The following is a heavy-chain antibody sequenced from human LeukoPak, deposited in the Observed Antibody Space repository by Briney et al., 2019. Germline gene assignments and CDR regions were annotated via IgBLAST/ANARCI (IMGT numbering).Heavy chain of an antibody. CDR1: GYTFTGYY. CDR3: ASLPYSSGWFDY. CDR2: INPNSGGT. D-gene: IGHD6-19*01. J-gene: IGHJ4*02. Sequence: ASVNVSCKASGYTFTGYYMHWVRQAPGQGLAWMGWINPNSGGTNYALKFQGRVTMTRDKTISTAYMELGSLRSDDTAVYYCASLPYSSGWFDYWGQGTLVTVSS. V-gene: IGHV1-2*02.